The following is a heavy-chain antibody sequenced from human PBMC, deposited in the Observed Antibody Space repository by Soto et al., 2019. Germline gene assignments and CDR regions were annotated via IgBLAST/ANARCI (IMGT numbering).Heavy chain of an antibody. Sequence: GASVKVSCKASGYSLTSYAMHSVRQAPGQRLEWMGWINASNGNTKYSQKLQGKVTITRDTSASTAYMELSSLRSEDTAVYYCARDESAAAGFNYYYYGMDVWGQGTTVTVSS. D-gene: IGHD6-13*01. V-gene: IGHV1-3*01. CDR3: ARDESAAAGFNYYYYGMDV. CDR2: INASNGNT. CDR1: GYSLTSYA. J-gene: IGHJ6*02.